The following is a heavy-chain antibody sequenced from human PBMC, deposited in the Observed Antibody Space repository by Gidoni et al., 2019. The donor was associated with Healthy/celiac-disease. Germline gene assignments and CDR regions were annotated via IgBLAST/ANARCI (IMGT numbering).Heavy chain of an antibody. V-gene: IGHV1-2*02. CDR3: ARDSVGVYSGSYFHGYFDL. D-gene: IGHD1-26*01. CDR1: GYTFTGYS. J-gene: IGHJ2*01. Sequence: QVQLVQSGAEGKKPGASVKVSCKASGYTFTGYSMHWVRQAPGQGLEWMGWINPNSGGTNYEQKFQGRVTMTRDTSISTAYMERSRLRSDDTAVYYCARDSVGVYSGSYFHGYFDLWGRGTLVTVSA. CDR2: INPNSGGT.